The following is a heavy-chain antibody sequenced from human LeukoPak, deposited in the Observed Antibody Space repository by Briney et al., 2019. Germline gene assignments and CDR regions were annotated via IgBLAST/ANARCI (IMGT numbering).Heavy chain of an antibody. J-gene: IGHJ4*02. D-gene: IGHD6-6*01. V-gene: IGHV4-39*07. CDR3: ARYPKGGSSLLFDY. Sequence: SETLSLTCTVSGGSISSSSYYWGWIRQPPGKGLEWTGSIYYSGSTYYNPSLKSRVTISVDTSKNQFSLKLSSVTAADTAVYYCARYPKGGSSLLFDYWGQGTLVTVSS. CDR2: IYYSGST. CDR1: GGSISSSSYY.